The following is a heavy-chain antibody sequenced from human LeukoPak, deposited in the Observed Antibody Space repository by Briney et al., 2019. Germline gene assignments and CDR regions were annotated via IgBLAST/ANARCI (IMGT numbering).Heavy chain of an antibody. CDR2: IYSGGST. V-gene: IGHV3-66*01. J-gene: IGHJ4*02. CDR1: GFTVSSNY. CDR3: ASTYYYDSSGYSADY. D-gene: IGHD3-22*01. Sequence: RGSLRLSCAASGFTVSSNYMSWVRQAPGKGLEWVSVIYSGGSTYYADSVKGRFTISRDNSKNTLYLQMNSLRAEDTAVYYCASTYYYDSSGYSADYWGQGTLVTVSS.